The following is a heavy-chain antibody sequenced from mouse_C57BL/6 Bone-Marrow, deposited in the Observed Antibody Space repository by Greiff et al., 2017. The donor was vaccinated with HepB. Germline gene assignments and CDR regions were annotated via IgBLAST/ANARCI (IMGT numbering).Heavy chain of an antibody. CDR3: ARWGYYGV. J-gene: IGHJ2*01. CDR1: GYTFTSYG. D-gene: IGHD1-1*01. CDR2: IHPNSGST. Sequence: QVQLQQSGAELARPGASVKLSCKASGYTFTSYGISWVKQRTGQGLEWIGMIHPNSGSTNYNEKFKSKATLTVDKSSSTAYMQLSSLTSEDSAVYYCARWGYYGVWGQGTTLTVSS. V-gene: IGHV1-81*01.